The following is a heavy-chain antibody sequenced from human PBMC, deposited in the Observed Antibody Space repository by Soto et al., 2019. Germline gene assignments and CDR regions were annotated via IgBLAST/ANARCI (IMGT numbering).Heavy chain of an antibody. V-gene: IGHV3-48*02. CDR1: GFTFSSYS. D-gene: IGHD6-13*01. CDR2: ISSSSSTI. J-gene: IGHJ6*02. CDR3: ASKSYSSSWPNYYDGMDV. Sequence: EVQLVESGGGLVQPGGSLRLSCAASGFTFSSYSMNWVRQAPGKGLEWVSYISSSSSTIYYADSVKGRFTISRDNAKNSLYLQMNSLRDEDTAVYYCASKSYSSSWPNYYDGMDVWGQGTTVTVSS.